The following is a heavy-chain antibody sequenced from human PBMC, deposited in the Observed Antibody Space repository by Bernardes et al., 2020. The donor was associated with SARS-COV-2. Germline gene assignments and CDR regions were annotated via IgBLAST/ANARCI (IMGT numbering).Heavy chain of an antibody. CDR1: GFTFSSYS. Sequence: GSLRLSCAASGFTFSSYSMNWVRQAPGKGLEWVSSISSSSSYIYYADSVKGRFTISRDNAKNSLYLQMNSLRAEDTAVYYCAREHDYGGTDAFDIWGQGTMVTVSS. V-gene: IGHV3-21*01. CDR2: ISSSSSYI. J-gene: IGHJ3*02. D-gene: IGHD4-17*01. CDR3: AREHDYGGTDAFDI.